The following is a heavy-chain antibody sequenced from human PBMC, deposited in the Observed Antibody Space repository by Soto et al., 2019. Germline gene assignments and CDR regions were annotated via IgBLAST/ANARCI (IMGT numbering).Heavy chain of an antibody. Sequence: GGSLRLSCAASGFTFSSYGMHWVRQAPGKGLEWVAVISYDGSNKYYADSVKGRFTISRDNSKNTLYLQMNSLRAEDTAVYYCAKDRIGYSSGWYSCPFDYWGQGTLVTVSS. D-gene: IGHD6-19*01. CDR3: AKDRIGYSSGWYSCPFDY. CDR2: ISYDGSNK. J-gene: IGHJ4*02. CDR1: GFTFSSYG. V-gene: IGHV3-30*18.